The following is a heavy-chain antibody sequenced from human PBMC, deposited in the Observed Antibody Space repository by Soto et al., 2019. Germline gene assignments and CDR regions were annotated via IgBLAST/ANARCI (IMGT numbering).Heavy chain of an antibody. V-gene: IGHV4-30-2*01. CDR3: ARTLMGEFDY. J-gene: IGHJ4*02. CDR2: IYHIGTT. Sequence: QLQVQESGSGLVKPSQTLSLTCAVSGASIDSGGYSWGWIRQPPGKGLEWIGHIYHIGTTYYNPSLQSRVTMTVDRSRNEVSLKLFSATAADTAFYYCARTLMGEFDYWGRGTQVTVS. CDR1: GASIDSGGYS. D-gene: IGHD3-16*01.